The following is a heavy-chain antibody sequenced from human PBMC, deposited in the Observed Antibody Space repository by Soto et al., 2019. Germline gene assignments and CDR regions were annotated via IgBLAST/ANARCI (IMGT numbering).Heavy chain of an antibody. CDR3: GRDQYGDYFFDY. J-gene: IGHJ4*02. D-gene: IGHD4-17*01. V-gene: IGHV1-18*01. Sequence: GASVKVSCKASGYTFGTYGIGWVRQAPGQGPEWMGWISAYNGNTYYAQKFQGRVTMTTDTSTSTAYTELRSLRSDDTAVYYCGRDQYGDYFFDYWGQGTLVTVSS. CDR1: GYTFGTYG. CDR2: ISAYNGNT.